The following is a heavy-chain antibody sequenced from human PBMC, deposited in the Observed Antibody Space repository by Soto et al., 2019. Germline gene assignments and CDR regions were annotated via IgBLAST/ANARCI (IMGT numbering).Heavy chain of an antibody. D-gene: IGHD2-8*01. J-gene: IGHJ4*02. CDR3: AAVGDGYNGGFDY. CDR1: GFTFDDYA. Sequence: EVQLVESGGGLVQPGRSLRLSCAASGFTFDDYAMHWVRQAPGKGLEWVSGISWNSGSIGYADSVKGRFTISRDNAKNSLYLQMNSLRAEDTALYYCAAVGDGYNGGFDYWGQGPLVTVSS. V-gene: IGHV3-9*01. CDR2: ISWNSGSI.